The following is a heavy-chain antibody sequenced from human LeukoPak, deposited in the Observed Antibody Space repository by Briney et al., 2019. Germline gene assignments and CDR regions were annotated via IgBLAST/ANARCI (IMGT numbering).Heavy chain of an antibody. J-gene: IGHJ4*02. CDR3: ASHPVWSGSLPFDY. Sequence: GGSRRLSCAASGFTFSSYSMNWVRQAPGKGLEWVSSISSSSSYIYYADSVKGRFTISRDNAKNSLYLQMNSLRAEDTAVYYCASHPVWSGSLPFDYWGQGTLVTVSS. V-gene: IGHV3-21*01. CDR2: ISSSSSYI. D-gene: IGHD3-3*01. CDR1: GFTFSSYS.